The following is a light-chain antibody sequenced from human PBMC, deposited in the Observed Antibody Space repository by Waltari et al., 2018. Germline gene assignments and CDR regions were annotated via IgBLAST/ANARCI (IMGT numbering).Light chain of an antibody. Sequence: QSALTQPPSASGSPGQSVTISCTGTSSAVGGYNYVSWYQQHPGKAPKLMIYEVSKRPPGVPDRFSGSASGNTASLTVSGLQAEDEGDYYCSSYAGSNNVLFGGGTKLTVL. J-gene: IGLJ2*01. CDR1: SSAVGGYNY. CDR3: SSYAGSNNVL. V-gene: IGLV2-8*01. CDR2: EVS.